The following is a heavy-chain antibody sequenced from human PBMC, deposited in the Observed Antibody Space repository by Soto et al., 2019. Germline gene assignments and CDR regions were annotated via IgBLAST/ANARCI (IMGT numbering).Heavy chain of an antibody. J-gene: IGHJ6*03. V-gene: IGHV3-21*01. Sequence: GGSLRLSCAASGFTFSSYSMNWVRQAPGKGLEWVSSISSSSSYIYYADSVKGRFTISRDNAKNSLYLQMNSLRAEDTAVYYCARDTAPIYYYTDVWGKGTTVTVSS. D-gene: IGHD2-2*01. CDR3: ARDTAPIYYYTDV. CDR1: GFTFSSYS. CDR2: ISSSSSYI.